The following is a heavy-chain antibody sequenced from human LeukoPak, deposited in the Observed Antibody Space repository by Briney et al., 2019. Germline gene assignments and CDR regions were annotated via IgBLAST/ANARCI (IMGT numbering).Heavy chain of an antibody. V-gene: IGHV4-59*01. CDR2: IYYSGST. CDR1: GGSTSSYY. CDR3: ARNIYGDYYYYYYMDV. D-gene: IGHD4-17*01. Sequence: SETLSLTCTVSGGSTSSYYWSWIRQPPGKGLEWIGYIYYSGSTNYNPSLKSRVTISVDTSKNQFSLKLSSVTAADTAVYYCARNIYGDYYYYYYMDVWGKGTTVTVSS. J-gene: IGHJ6*03.